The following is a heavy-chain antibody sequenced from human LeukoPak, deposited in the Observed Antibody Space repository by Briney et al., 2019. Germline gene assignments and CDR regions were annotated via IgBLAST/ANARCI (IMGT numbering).Heavy chain of an antibody. CDR2: IWYDGSNK. CDR3: ARERGNIVVVPAAIHYGMDV. V-gene: IGHV3-33*01. CDR1: GFTSSSYG. J-gene: IGHJ6*02. D-gene: IGHD2-2*01. Sequence: GGSLRLSCAASGFTSSSYGMHWVRQAPGKGLEWVAVIWYDGSNKYYADSVKGRFTISRDNSKNTLYLQMNSLRAEDTAVYYCARERGNIVVVPAAIHYGMDVWGQGTTVTVSS.